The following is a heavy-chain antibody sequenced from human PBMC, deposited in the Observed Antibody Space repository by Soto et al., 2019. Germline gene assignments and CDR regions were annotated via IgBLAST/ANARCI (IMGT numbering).Heavy chain of an antibody. D-gene: IGHD2-15*01. CDR2: ISSSSSYI. CDR3: ARQDCSDGSCYFDY. J-gene: IGHJ4*02. Sequence: EVQLVESGGGLVKPWGSLRLSCAASGFTFSSYSMNWVRQAPGKGLEWVSSISSSSSYIYYADSVKVRFTISRNNAKNSLYLQMNSLRAEDTAVYYCARQDCSDGSCYFDYCGQGTLVTVSS. CDR1: GFTFSSYS. V-gene: IGHV3-21*01.